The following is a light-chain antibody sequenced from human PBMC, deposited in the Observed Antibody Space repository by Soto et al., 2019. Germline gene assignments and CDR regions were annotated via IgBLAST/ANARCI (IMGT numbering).Light chain of an antibody. CDR2: GES. CDR3: QQYKNWWT. V-gene: IGKV3-15*01. CDR1: QSVSSN. Sequence: EIVMTQSPATLSVSPGERATLSCRASQSVSSNLAWYQQKPGQAPRLLIYGESTRATGIPARFSGSGSGTEFTLAITSLQSEDFAVYYCQQYKNWWTFGQGTKVDIK. J-gene: IGKJ1*01.